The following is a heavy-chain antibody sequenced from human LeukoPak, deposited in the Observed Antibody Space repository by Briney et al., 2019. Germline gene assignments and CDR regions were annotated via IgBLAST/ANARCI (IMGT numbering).Heavy chain of an antibody. CDR3: AKGEWWYGGQMDY. V-gene: IGHV3-21*04. J-gene: IGHJ4*02. CDR1: GFTFSSYS. Sequence: GGSLRLSCAASGFTFSSYSMNWVRQAPGKGLEWVSSISSSSSYIYYADSVKGRFTISRDNAKNTLYLQMNSLRAEDTAIYYCAKGEWWYGGQMDYWGQGTLVTVSS. D-gene: IGHD2-15*01. CDR2: ISSSSSYI.